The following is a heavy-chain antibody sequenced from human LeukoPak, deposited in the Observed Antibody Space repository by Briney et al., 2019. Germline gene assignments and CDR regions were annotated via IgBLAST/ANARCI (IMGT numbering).Heavy chain of an antibody. CDR1: GGSINSSYYY. J-gene: IGHJ4*02. CDR3: ARHGWLGVGGWY. V-gene: IGHV4-39*01. D-gene: IGHD6-19*01. CDR2: IYYSGST. Sequence: SETLSLTCTVSGGSINSSYYYWAWIRQPPGKGLEWIGSIYYSGSTYYNSSLKSRVTISVDTSKNQFSLELSSVTAADTAVYSCARHGWLGVGGWYWGQGTLVTVSS.